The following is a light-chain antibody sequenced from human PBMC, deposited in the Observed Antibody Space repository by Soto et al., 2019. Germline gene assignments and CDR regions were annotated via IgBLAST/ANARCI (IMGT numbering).Light chain of an antibody. CDR2: EVS. V-gene: IGKV2D-29*01. J-gene: IGKJ1*01. CDR1: QSLLHSDGRTY. CDR3: MQNVQLRT. Sequence: DVVMTQAPLSLPVTPGQPASISCKSSQSLLHSDGRTYLDWYLQRPGQPPQLLLYEVSNRFSGVPDRFSGSGSGTDFTLKISRVEAEDVRVYYCMQNVQLRTFGQGTKVEIK.